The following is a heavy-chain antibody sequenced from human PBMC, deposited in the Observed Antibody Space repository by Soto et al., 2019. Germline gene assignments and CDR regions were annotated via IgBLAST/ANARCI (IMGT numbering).Heavy chain of an antibody. V-gene: IGHV3-33*08. J-gene: IGHJ6*02. D-gene: IGHD1-20*01. CDR1: GFTFSNYG. CDR2: IWYDGSNK. CDR3: ARDPALITGNLHYYYYYGMDV. Sequence: PGGSLRLSCAASGFTFSNYGMHWVRQAPGKGLEWVAVIWYDGSNKYYADSVKGRFTISRDNSKNTLYLQMNSLRAEDTAVYYCARDPALITGNLHYYYYYGMDVWGQGTTVTVSS.